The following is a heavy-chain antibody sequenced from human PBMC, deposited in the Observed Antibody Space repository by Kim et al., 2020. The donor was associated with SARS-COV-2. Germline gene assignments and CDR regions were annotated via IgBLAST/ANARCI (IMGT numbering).Heavy chain of an antibody. CDR3: AKSSGYYRDFDY. Sequence: GGSLRLSCAASGFTFSSYAMHWVRQAPGKGLEWVAVISYDGSNKYYADSVKGRFTISRDNSKNTLYLQMNSLRAEDTAVYYCAKSSGYYRDFDYWGQGTLVTVSS. J-gene: IGHJ4*02. CDR1: GFTFSSYA. CDR2: ISYDGSNK. D-gene: IGHD3-22*01. V-gene: IGHV3-30-3*02.